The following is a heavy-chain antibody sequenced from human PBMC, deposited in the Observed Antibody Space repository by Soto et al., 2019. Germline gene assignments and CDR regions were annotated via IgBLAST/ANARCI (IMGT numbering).Heavy chain of an antibody. Sequence: GGSLRLSCAASGFTFSSYAMSWVRQAPGKGLEWVSAISGSGGSTYYADSVKGRFTISRDNSKNTLYLQMNSLRAEDTAVYYCAKPIVATITYYYGMDVWGQGTTVTVSS. CDR3: AKPIVATITYYYGMDV. CDR1: GFTFSSYA. V-gene: IGHV3-23*01. D-gene: IGHD5-12*01. J-gene: IGHJ6*02. CDR2: ISGSGGST.